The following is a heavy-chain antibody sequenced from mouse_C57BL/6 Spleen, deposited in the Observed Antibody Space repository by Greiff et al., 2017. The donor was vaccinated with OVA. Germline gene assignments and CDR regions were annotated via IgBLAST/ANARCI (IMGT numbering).Heavy chain of an antibody. J-gene: IGHJ1*03. CDR3: ARKGWDYDGWYFDV. V-gene: IGHV2-2*01. D-gene: IGHD2-4*01. CDR1: GFSLTSYG. CDR2: IWSGGST. Sequence: QVQLKQSGPGLVQPSQSLSITCTVSGFSLTSYGVHWVRQSPGKGLEWLGVIWSGGSTDYNAAFISRLSISKDNSKSQVFFKMNSLQADDTAIYYCARKGWDYDGWYFDVWGTGTTVTVSS.